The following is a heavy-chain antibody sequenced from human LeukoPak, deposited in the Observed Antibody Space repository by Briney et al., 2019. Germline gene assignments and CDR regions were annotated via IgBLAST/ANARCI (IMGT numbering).Heavy chain of an antibody. V-gene: IGHV4-4*07. Sequence: PSETLSLTCTVSGGSISSYYWSWIRQPAGKGLEWIGRIYTSGSTNYNPSLKSQVTMSVDTSKNQFSLKLSSVTAADTAVYYCARSRWFGDHRPFDYWGQGTLVTVSS. D-gene: IGHD3-10*01. CDR3: ARSRWFGDHRPFDY. J-gene: IGHJ4*02. CDR2: IYTSGST. CDR1: GGSISSYY.